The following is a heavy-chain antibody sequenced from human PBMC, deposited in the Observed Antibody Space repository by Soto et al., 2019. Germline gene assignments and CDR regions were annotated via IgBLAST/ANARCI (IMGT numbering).Heavy chain of an antibody. V-gene: IGHV4-4*02. J-gene: IGHJ3*02. CDR3: ARDGVDCSGGSCYSANAFDI. CDR1: SGSISSSNW. CDR2: IYHSGST. D-gene: IGHD2-15*01. Sequence: QVQLQESGPGLVKPSGTLSLTCAVSSGSISSSNWWSWVRQPPGKGLEWIGEIYHSGSTNYNPSLKSRVTISVDKSKNQFSLKLSSVTAADTTVYYCARDGVDCSGGSCYSANAFDIWGQGTMVTVSS.